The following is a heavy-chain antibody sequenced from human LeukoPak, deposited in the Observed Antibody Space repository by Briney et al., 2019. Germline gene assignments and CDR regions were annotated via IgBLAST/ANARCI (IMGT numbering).Heavy chain of an antibody. CDR1: GGSISSSSYY. Sequence: SGTLSLTCTVSGGSISSSSYYWGWIRQPPGKGLEWLGTFYYSGSTYYNPYLKSRVTISVDTSKNQFSLKLSSVTAADTAVYYCARRPSTIDYGDYPFWFDPWGQGTLVTVSS. D-gene: IGHD4-17*01. CDR3: ARRPSTIDYGDYPFWFDP. J-gene: IGHJ5*02. CDR2: FYYSGST. V-gene: IGHV4-39*01.